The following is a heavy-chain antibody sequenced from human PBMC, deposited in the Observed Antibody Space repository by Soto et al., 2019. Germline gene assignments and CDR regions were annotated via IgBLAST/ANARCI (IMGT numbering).Heavy chain of an antibody. CDR2: IIPIFGTA. V-gene: IGHV1-69*13. D-gene: IGHD5-12*01. J-gene: IGHJ4*02. CDR3: ASAPGRDGYNYQLSGFDY. Sequence: SVKVSCKASGGTFSSYAISWVRQAPGQGLEWMGGIIPIFGTANYAQTFQGRVTITADESTSTAYMELSSLRSEDTAVYYCASAPGRDGYNYQLSGFDYWGQGTLVTVSS. CDR1: GGTFSSYA.